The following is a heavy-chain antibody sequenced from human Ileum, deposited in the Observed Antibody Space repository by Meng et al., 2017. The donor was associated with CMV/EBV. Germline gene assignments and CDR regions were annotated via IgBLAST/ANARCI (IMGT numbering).Heavy chain of an antibody. D-gene: IGHD4-11*01. Sequence: ASVKVSCKASGYTFTSYGISWVRQAPGQGLEWMGWISAYNGNTNYAQKFQGRVTITTDESTSTAYMELSSLRSEDTAVYYCARGHTVTTGDYWGQGIPVTVSS. CDR3: ARGHTVTTGDY. V-gene: IGHV1-18*01. CDR1: GYTFTSYG. CDR2: ISAYNGNT. J-gene: IGHJ4*02.